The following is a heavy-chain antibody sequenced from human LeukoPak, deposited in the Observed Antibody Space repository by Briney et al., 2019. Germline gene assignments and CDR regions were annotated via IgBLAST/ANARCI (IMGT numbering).Heavy chain of an antibody. CDR2: INHSGST. CDR1: GGSFSGYY. CDR3: ARGRGRYCSGGSCYAGSGYYFDY. D-gene: IGHD2-15*01. Sequence: SETLSLTCAVYGGSFSGYYWSWIRQPPGKGLEWIGEINHSGSTNYNPSLKSRVTISVDTSKNQFSLKLSSVTAADTAVYYCARGRGRYCSGGSCYAGSGYYFDYWGQGTLVTVSS. J-gene: IGHJ4*02. V-gene: IGHV4-34*01.